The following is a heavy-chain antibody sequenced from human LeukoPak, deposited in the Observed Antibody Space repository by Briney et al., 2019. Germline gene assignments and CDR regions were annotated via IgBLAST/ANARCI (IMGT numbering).Heavy chain of an antibody. V-gene: IGHV1-46*01. Sequence: ASVKVSCKASGYTFTSYYMHWVRQAPGQGLEWMGIINPSGGSTSYAQKFQGRVTMTRDMSTSIVYMELSSLRSEDTAVYYCARDMGATKYYFDYWGQGTLVTVSS. CDR3: ARDMGATKYYFDY. J-gene: IGHJ4*02. D-gene: IGHD1-26*01. CDR1: GYTFTSYY. CDR2: INPSGGST.